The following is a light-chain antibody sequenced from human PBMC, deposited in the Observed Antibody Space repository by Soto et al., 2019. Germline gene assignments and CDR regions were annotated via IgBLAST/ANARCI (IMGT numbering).Light chain of an antibody. CDR3: QHRSNWPLT. Sequence: EIVLTQSPAALSLSPGERATLSCRASQSVSSFLAWYQQKPGQAPRLLIYDASNRATGIPARFSGSGSGTDFTLTISSLEPEDFAVYYCQHRSNWPLTFGGGTKVDI. V-gene: IGKV3-11*01. CDR2: DAS. CDR1: QSVSSF. J-gene: IGKJ4*01.